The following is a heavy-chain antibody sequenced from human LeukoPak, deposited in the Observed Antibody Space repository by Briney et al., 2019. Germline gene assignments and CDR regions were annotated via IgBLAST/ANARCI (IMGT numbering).Heavy chain of an antibody. D-gene: IGHD5-12*01. J-gene: IGHJ5*02. CDR2: IFHTGRT. V-gene: IGHV4-38-2*02. Sequence: PSETLSLTCKVSGYSIGRDYYWAWLRQPPGKGLEWIGSIFHTGRTVYNPSYESRLTISMDTSKNEFFLRLNSVTAADTAVYFCARDGGYPTTDEGFGPWGLGTLVTVSP. CDR3: ARDGGYPTTDEGFGP. CDR1: GYSIGRDYY.